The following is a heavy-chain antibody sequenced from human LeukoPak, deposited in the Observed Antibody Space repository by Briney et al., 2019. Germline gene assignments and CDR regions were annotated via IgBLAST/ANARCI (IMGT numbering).Heavy chain of an antibody. Sequence: GESLKISCKGSGYSFTSYWISWVRQMPGKGLEWMGRIDPSDSYTNYSPSFQGHVTISADKSISTAYLQWSSLKASDTAMYYCARHVGNDYYYYGMDDWGQGTTVTVSS. CDR1: GYSFTSYW. CDR2: IDPSDSYT. CDR3: ARHVGNDYYYYGMDD. D-gene: IGHD4-23*01. V-gene: IGHV5-10-1*01. J-gene: IGHJ6*02.